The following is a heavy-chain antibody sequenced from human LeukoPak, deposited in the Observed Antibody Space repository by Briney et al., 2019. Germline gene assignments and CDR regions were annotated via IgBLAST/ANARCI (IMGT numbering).Heavy chain of an antibody. Sequence: PGGSLRLSCAASGFTFSSYWMSWVRQAPGKGLEWVSAISGSGGSTYYADSVKGRFTISRDNSKNTLYLQMNSLRAEDTAVYYCAKARKWELLPFDYWGQGTLVTVSS. D-gene: IGHD1-26*01. J-gene: IGHJ4*02. V-gene: IGHV3-23*01. CDR1: GFTFSSYW. CDR2: ISGSGGST. CDR3: AKARKWELLPFDY.